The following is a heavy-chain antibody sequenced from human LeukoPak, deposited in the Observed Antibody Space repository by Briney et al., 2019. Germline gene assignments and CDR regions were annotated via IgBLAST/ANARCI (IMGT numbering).Heavy chain of an antibody. CDR2: IKSDGSST. D-gene: IGHD6-19*01. J-gene: IGHJ6*03. CDR1: GFTFSSYW. CDR3: ARDAAVAGTRAKSGYYYYYMDV. V-gene: IGHV3-74*01. Sequence: GGSLRLSCAASGFTFSSYWMHWVRQAPGKGLVWVSRIKSDGSSTTYADSVKGRFTISRDNAKNTLYLQMNSLRAEDTAVYYCARDAAVAGTRAKSGYYYYYMDVWGKGTTVTISS.